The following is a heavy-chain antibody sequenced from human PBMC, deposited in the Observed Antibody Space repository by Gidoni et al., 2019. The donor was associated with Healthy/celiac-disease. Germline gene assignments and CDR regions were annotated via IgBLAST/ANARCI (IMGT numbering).Heavy chain of an antibody. CDR1: DDPFSSYA. Sequence: QVQLVPSGAEVQNPAASVRVSCKTSDDPFSSYAISGVRQAPGQGLEWRGGIIPIFGTANYAQKFQGRVTITADKSTSTAYMELSSLRSEDTAVYYCARDGIAAAGTFGYWGQGTLVTVSS. CDR2: IIPIFGTA. J-gene: IGHJ4*02. CDR3: ARDGIAAAGTFGY. D-gene: IGHD6-13*01. V-gene: IGHV1-69*06.